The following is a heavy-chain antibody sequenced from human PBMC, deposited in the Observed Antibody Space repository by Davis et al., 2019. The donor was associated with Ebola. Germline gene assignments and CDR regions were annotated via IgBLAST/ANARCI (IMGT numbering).Heavy chain of an antibody. CDR3: ARIRIEYYYDSSGYYSLYYFDY. CDR2: IFSNDEK. CDR1: GFSLSNARMG. Sequence: SGPTLVKPTETLTLTCTVSGFSLSNARMGVSWIRQPPGKALEWLAHIFSNDEKSYSTSLKGRLTISKDTSKSQVVLTMTNMDPVDTATYYCARIRIEYYYDSSGYYSLYYFDYWGQGTLVTVSS. J-gene: IGHJ4*02. V-gene: IGHV2-26*01. D-gene: IGHD3-22*01.